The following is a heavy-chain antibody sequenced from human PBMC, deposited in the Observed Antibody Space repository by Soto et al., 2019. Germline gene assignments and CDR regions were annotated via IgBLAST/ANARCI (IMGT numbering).Heavy chain of an antibody. Sequence: PGESLKISCKASGYIIRNYWIGWVRQMPGQGLEWMGIIFPDDSDTRYSPSFQGHVTISVDKSISTAYVQWSSLKASDSAIYYCFRGRVTSRTFDYWGQGTLVTVSS. D-gene: IGHD3-16*01. CDR1: GYIIRNYW. CDR2: IFPDDSDT. CDR3: FRGRVTSRTFDY. J-gene: IGHJ4*02. V-gene: IGHV5-51*01.